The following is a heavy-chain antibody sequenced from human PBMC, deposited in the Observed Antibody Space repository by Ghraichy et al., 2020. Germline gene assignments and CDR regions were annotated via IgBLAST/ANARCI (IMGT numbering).Heavy chain of an antibody. J-gene: IGHJ5*02. Sequence: SGPTLVKPTQTLTLTCTVSGFSLSTTGVSVHWIRQPPGKALEWLALIYWDNNKRYSTSLKSRLTITKDTSKNQVVLTLTNIDPVDTAIYYCAHRGLFCSGGTCFDPWGQGTLVNVSS. D-gene: IGHD2-15*01. CDR3: AHRGLFCSGGTCFDP. CDR2: IYWDNNK. V-gene: IGHV2-5*02. CDR1: GFSLSTTGVS.